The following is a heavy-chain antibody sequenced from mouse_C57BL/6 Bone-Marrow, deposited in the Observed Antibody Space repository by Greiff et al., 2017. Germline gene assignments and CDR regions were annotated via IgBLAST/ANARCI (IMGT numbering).Heavy chain of an antibody. V-gene: IGHV1-7*01. CDR2: INPSSGYT. Sequence: QVQLQQSGAELAKPGASVKLSCKASGYTFTSYWMHWVKQRPGQGLEWIGYINPSSGYTKYNQKFKDKVTLTADKSSSTAYMQLTSLAYMVSAIYYCARSGIYCNYILGYYWGQGTTLTVSS. CDR1: GYTFTSYW. D-gene: IGHD2-1*01. J-gene: IGHJ2*01. CDR3: ARSGIYCNYILGYY.